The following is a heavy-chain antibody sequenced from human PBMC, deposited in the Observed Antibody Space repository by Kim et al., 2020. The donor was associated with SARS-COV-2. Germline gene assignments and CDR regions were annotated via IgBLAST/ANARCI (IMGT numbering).Heavy chain of an antibody. CDR3: ARHLPTIVGATTGSYAFDI. D-gene: IGHD1-26*01. V-gene: IGHV4-4*06. J-gene: IGHJ3*02. Sequence: SRVTMSVDTSKNQFSLKLSSVTAADTAVYYCARHLPTIVGATTGSYAFDIWGQGTMVTVSS.